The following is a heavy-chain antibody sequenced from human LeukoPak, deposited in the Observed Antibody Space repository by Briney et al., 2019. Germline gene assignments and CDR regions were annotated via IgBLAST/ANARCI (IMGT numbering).Heavy chain of an antibody. CDR1: GFTFSSFA. CDR3: AKEGTVVVVSPFGS. CDR2: IGGSGYST. Sequence: GGSLRLSCAASGFTFSSFAMGWVRQAPGKGLEWVSAIGGSGYSTYYADSVKGRFTISRDNSKNTLSLQMNSLRAEDTAIYYCAKEGTVVVVSPFGSWGQGTLVTVAS. V-gene: IGHV3-23*01. J-gene: IGHJ4*02. D-gene: IGHD3-22*01.